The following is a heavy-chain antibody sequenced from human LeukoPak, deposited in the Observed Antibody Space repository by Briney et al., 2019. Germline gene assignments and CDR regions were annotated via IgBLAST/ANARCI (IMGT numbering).Heavy chain of an antibody. CDR3: ASFLWFGESDPVGY. J-gene: IGHJ4*02. CDR1: GGSISSGSYY. Sequence: SETLSLTCTVSGGSISSGSYYWSWIRQPPGKGLEWIGEINHSGSTNYNPSLKSRVTISVDTSKNQFSLKLSSVTAADTAVYYCASFLWFGESDPVGYWGQGTLVTVSS. V-gene: IGHV4-39*07. D-gene: IGHD3-10*01. CDR2: INHSGST.